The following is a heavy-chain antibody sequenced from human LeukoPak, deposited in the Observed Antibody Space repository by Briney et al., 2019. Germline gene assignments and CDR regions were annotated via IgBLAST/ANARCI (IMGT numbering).Heavy chain of an antibody. J-gene: IGHJ4*02. CDR1: GGSFSGYY. Sequence: PSETLSLTCAVYGGSFSGYYWSWIRQPPGKGLEWIGEINHSGSTNYNPSLKSRVTISVDTSKKQFSLKLSSVTAADTAVYYCARPYCGGDCYADYWGQGTLVTVSS. D-gene: IGHD2-21*02. CDR2: INHSGST. CDR3: ARPYCGGDCYADY. V-gene: IGHV4-34*01.